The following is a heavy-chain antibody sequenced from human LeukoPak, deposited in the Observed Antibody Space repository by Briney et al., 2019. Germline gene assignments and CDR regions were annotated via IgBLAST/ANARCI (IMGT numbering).Heavy chain of an antibody. V-gene: IGHV3-48*03. J-gene: IGHJ6*04. D-gene: IGHD6-13*01. Sequence: GGSLRLSCAASGFTFSSYEMNWVRQAPGKGLEWVSYISGSGSTIYYADSVKGRFTISRDNAKNSLYLQMNSLRAEDTAVYYCARDSEAAGMGFLDVWGKGTTVTVSS. CDR2: ISGSGSTI. CDR1: GFTFSSYE. CDR3: ARDSEAAGMGFLDV.